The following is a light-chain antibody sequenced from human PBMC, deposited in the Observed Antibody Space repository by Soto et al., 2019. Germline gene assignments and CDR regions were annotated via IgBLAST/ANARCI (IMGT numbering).Light chain of an antibody. CDR1: QSLVHSDGNTY. CDR2: KVS. V-gene: IGKV2-30*02. CDR3: MQGAHWPPYT. Sequence: DVVMTQSPLSLPVTLGQPASISCRSSQSLVHSDGNTYSNWFQRRPGQSPRRLIYKVSNRDSGVPDRFSGSGSGTDFTLRISRVEAEDLGVYYCMQGAHWPPYTFGQGTKLEIQ. J-gene: IGKJ2*01.